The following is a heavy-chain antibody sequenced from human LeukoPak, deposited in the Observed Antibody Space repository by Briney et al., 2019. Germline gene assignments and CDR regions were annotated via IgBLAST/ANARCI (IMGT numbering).Heavy chain of an antibody. Sequence: GGSLRLSCAASGFTFSSYSMNWVRQAPGKGLEWVSYISSSSTIYYADSVKGRFTISRDNAKNSLYLQMNSLRDEDTAVYYCASQAFWSGYFPDYWGQGTLVTVSS. D-gene: IGHD3-3*01. CDR1: GFTFSSYS. V-gene: IGHV3-48*02. J-gene: IGHJ4*02. CDR3: ASQAFWSGYFPDY. CDR2: ISSSSTI.